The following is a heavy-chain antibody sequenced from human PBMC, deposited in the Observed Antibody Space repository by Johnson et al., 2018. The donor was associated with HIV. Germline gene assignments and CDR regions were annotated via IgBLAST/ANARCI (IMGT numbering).Heavy chain of an antibody. V-gene: IGHV3-66*01. CDR1: GFTVSSNY. Sequence: VQLVESGGGVVRPGGSLRLSCVASGFTVSSNYMTWVRQAPGTGLEWVSPIYSDGGTYHADSVKGRFTISRDNAKNSLYLQMNSLRAEDTAVYYCARDRGYSGSYSDAFDIWGQGTMVTVSS. J-gene: IGHJ3*02. D-gene: IGHD1-26*01. CDR3: ARDRGYSGSYSDAFDI. CDR2: IYSDGGT.